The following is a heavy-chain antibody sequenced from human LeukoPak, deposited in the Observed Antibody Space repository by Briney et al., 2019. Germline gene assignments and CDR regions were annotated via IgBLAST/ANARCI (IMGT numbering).Heavy chain of an antibody. D-gene: IGHD5-18*01. Sequence: SETLSLTCTVSGGSISSYYWSWIRQPPGKGLEWIAYISDIGSINYNPSLKSRVTISLDTSKNQFSLKLSSVTAADTAVYYCARTALRGYSYGTFDYWGQGTLVTVSS. CDR2: ISDIGSI. J-gene: IGHJ4*02. V-gene: IGHV4-59*12. CDR3: ARTALRGYSYGTFDY. CDR1: GGSISSYY.